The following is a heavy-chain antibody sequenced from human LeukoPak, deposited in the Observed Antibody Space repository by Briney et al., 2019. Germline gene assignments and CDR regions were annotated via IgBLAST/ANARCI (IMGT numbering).Heavy chain of an antibody. J-gene: IGHJ4*02. CDR3: ARTNPSFDY. CDR2: IFYSGST. CDR1: GGSISSYY. V-gene: IGHV4-59*08. Sequence: SETLSLTCTVSGGSISSYYWSWIRQPPGKGLEWIGYIFYSGSTNYNPSLKSRVTISVDTSKNQVSLKLRSVTAANTAVYYCARTNPSFDYWGQGTLVTVSS.